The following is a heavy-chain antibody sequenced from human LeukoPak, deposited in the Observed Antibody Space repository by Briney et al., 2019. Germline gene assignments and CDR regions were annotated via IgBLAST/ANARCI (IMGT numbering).Heavy chain of an antibody. V-gene: IGHV4-59*01. CDR3: ARDYSSSNYYYYYMDV. D-gene: IGHD6-6*01. J-gene: IGHJ6*03. CDR1: GGSISSYY. CDR2: IYNSGST. Sequence: SETLSLTCTVSGGSISSYYWSWIRQPPGKGLEWIGYIYNSGSTNYNPSLESRVTISVDTSKNRVSLKLSSVTAADTAVYYCARDYSSSNYYYYYMDVWGKGTTVTVSS.